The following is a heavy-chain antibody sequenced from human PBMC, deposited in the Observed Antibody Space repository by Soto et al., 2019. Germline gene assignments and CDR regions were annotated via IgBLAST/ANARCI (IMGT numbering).Heavy chain of an antibody. V-gene: IGHV5-51*01. Sequence: PGESLKISCKCSGYRFTSYWIALVRQMPGKGLEWMGVIYPGDSDTRYSPSFQGQVTISADKSISTAYLQWSSLKASDTAVYYCARQLEQWLAVNWFDPWGQGTLVTVSS. CDR3: ARQLEQWLAVNWFDP. J-gene: IGHJ5*02. CDR1: GYRFTSYW. CDR2: IYPGDSDT. D-gene: IGHD6-19*01.